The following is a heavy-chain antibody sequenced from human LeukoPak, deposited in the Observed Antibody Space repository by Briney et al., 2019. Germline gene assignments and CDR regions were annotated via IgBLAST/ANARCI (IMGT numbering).Heavy chain of an antibody. D-gene: IGHD4-11*01. CDR1: GVSFSGYY. CDR3: ARGLRVYSNNTFDF. CDR2: INSSSSN. Sequence: SETLSLTCAVYGVSFSGYYWSWIRQPPGKGLEWIGEINSSSSNNYYASLKSRVTISVATSKPQFSLKLSALPSAERPEYYCARGLRVYSNNTFDFGGQGTLVSVSS. V-gene: IGHV4-34*01. J-gene: IGHJ4*02.